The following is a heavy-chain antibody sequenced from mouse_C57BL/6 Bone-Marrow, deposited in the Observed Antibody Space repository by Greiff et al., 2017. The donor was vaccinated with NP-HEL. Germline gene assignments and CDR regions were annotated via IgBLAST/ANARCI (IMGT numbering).Heavy chain of an antibody. V-gene: IGHV14-4*01. Sequence: VQLQQSGAELVRPGASVKLSCTASGFNIKDDYMHWVKQRPEQGLEWIGWIDPENGDTEYASKFQGKATITADTSSNTAYLQLSSLTSEDTAVYDCTTELCPYGYFDVWGTGTTVTVSS. J-gene: IGHJ1*03. CDR3: TTELCPYGYFDV. CDR1: GFNIKDDY. D-gene: IGHD1-1*02. CDR2: IDPENGDT.